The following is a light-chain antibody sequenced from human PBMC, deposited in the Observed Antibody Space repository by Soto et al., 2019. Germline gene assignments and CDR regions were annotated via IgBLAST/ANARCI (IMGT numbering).Light chain of an antibody. CDR1: QSISNS. CDR3: QQYNNWPPWT. J-gene: IGKJ1*01. CDR2: GAS. Sequence: EIVLTQSPATLSLSPGERATLSCRASQSISNSLAWYQQKPGQAPRLLIYGASTRATGIPARFSGSGSGTEFTPTISSLQSEDFAVYYCQQYNNWPPWTFGQGTKVDIK. V-gene: IGKV3-15*01.